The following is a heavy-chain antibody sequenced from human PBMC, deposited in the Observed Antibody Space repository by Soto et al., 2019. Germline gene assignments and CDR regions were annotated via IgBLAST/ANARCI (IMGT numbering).Heavy chain of an antibody. V-gene: IGHV3-15*02. D-gene: IGHD2-2*01. J-gene: IGHJ4*02. CDR1: GFTFNSAW. CDR3: TTWRREKSWTSVSCYGDGAY. Sequence: EVPLVESGGALVKPGESLTLSCAASGFTFNSAWMTWVRQAPGKGLEWVGRIKSKTDGGTIDYAAPVQGRFTISRDDSKNTLYLQMNSLKTEDTAVYYCTTWRREKSWTSVSCYGDGAYWGQGTLVTVSS. CDR2: IKSKTDGGTI.